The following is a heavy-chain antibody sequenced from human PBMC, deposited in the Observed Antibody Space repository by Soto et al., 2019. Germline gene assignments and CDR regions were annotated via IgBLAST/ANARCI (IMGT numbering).Heavy chain of an antibody. Sequence: ASVKVSCKASGDTFTSYYMHWVRQAPGQGPKWMGIINPTDGGTSYAQKFQGRVTMTRDTSTRTLYMELGSLTSEDTAVYYCARELGAIGFDIGGQGTMVTVSS. V-gene: IGHV1-46*01. CDR3: ARELGAIGFDI. J-gene: IGHJ3*02. CDR2: INPTDGGT. CDR1: GDTFTSYY. D-gene: IGHD3-16*02.